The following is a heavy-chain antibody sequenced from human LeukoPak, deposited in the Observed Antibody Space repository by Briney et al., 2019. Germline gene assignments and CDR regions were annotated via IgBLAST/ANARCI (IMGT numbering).Heavy chain of an antibody. D-gene: IGHD6-13*01. CDR1: GDTFTSYG. V-gene: IGHV1-69*05. CDR2: IIPVFGTT. Sequence: ASVKVSCKASGDTFTSYGISWVRQAPGQGLEWLARIIPVFGTTNYARKFRGRVTVSTDDSTSTAFLELSSLTPEDTAVYYCAREGEEIAAAGTLLVYFDYWGQGTLVTVSS. CDR3: AREGEEIAAAGTLLVYFDY. J-gene: IGHJ4*02.